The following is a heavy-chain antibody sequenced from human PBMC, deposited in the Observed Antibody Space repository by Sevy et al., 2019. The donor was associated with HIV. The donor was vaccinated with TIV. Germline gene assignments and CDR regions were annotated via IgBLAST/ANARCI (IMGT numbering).Heavy chain of an antibody. CDR3: ATGIPEWELGGHWFDP. J-gene: IGHJ5*02. V-gene: IGHV6-1*01. Sequence: SQTLSLTCAISGDSVSSNRAAWNWIRQSPSRGLEWLGRTYYRSKWYNDYAVSVKSRISINPDTSKNQFSLQLNSVTPEDTAVYFCATGIPEWELGGHWFDPWGQGTLVTVSS. D-gene: IGHD1-26*01. CDR2: TYYRSKWYN. CDR1: GDSVSSNRAA.